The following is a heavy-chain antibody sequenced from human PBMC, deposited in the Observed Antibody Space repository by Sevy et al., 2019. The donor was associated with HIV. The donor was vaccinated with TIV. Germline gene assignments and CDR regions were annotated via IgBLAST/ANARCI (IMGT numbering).Heavy chain of an antibody. J-gene: IGHJ4*02. CDR1: GFTFSSYD. V-gene: IGHV3-30*04. CDR3: ARLFSCGGDCYYLDY. D-gene: IGHD2-21*02. Sequence: GGSLRLSCAGSGFTFSSYDMHWVRQAPGKGLEWVAARSHDGKYNNYADSVKVRFTISRDNFKNTLYLQMNSLRVEDTAVYFCARLFSCGGDCYYLDYWGQGALVTVSS. CDR2: RSHDGKYN.